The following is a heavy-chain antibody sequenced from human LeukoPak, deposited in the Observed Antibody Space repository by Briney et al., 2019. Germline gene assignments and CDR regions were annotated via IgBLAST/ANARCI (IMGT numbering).Heavy chain of an antibody. D-gene: IGHD6-13*01. CDR2: IHYTGTT. V-gene: IGHV4-59*01. Sequence: SETLSLTCAVSDGSIGTYYWTWIRQSPGKGLEWIGFIHYTGTTSYNPSLKSRLTISVDTSKDLFSLSLDSVTAADTAIYFCARARRSNGAAAGTGYIDSWGQGTLVTVSS. J-gene: IGHJ4*02. CDR3: ARARRSNGAAAGTGYIDS. CDR1: DGSIGTYY.